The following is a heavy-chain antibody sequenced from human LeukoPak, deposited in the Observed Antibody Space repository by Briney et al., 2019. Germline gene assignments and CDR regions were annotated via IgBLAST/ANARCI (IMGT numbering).Heavy chain of an antibody. CDR3: AKDGVVTITFDY. Sequence: GGSLRLSCAASRFTFSSYAMSWVRQALGKGLEWVSVISGSGGSTYYGDSVKGRFTISRDNSKNTLYLQMNSLRAEDTAVYYRAKDGVVTITFDYWGQGTLVTVSS. CDR2: ISGSGGST. J-gene: IGHJ4*02. V-gene: IGHV3-23*01. CDR1: RFTFSSYA. D-gene: IGHD3-16*01.